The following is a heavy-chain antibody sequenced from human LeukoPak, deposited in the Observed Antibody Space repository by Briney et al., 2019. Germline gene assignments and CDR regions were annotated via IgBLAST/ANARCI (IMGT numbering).Heavy chain of an antibody. J-gene: IGHJ4*02. Sequence: GASVKVSCKASGGTFSSYAISWVRQAPGQGLEWMGGIIPIFGTANYAQKFQGRVSMTTDTSTSTAYMELRSLRSDDTAVYYCARDLGASTVIFFDYWGQGTLVTVSS. CDR3: ARDLGASTVIFFDY. D-gene: IGHD4-11*01. CDR2: IIPIFGTA. CDR1: GGTFSSYA. V-gene: IGHV1-69*05.